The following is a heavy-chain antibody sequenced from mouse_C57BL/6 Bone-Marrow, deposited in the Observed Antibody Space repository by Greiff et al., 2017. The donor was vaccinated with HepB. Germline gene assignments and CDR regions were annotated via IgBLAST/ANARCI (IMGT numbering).Heavy chain of an antibody. CDR2: ISSGSSTI. V-gene: IGHV5-17*01. CDR1: GFTFSDYG. Sequence: EVQVVESGGGLVKPGGSLKLSCAASGFTFSDYGMHWVRQAPEKGLEWVAYISSGSSTIYYADTVKGRFTISRDNAKNTLFLQMTSLRSEDTAMYYCARRLRLQAMDYWGQGTSVTVSS. J-gene: IGHJ4*01. D-gene: IGHD3-2*02. CDR3: ARRLRLQAMDY.